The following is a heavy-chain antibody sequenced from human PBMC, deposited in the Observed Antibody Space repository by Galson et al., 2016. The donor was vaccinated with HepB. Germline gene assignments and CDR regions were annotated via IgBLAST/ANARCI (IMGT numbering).Heavy chain of an antibody. V-gene: IGHV1-18*01. Sequence: SVKVSCKASGYTLTDYGISWVRQAPGQGLQWMGWSSIYIERHYYAPLFQGRLTMTTDASSNTAYMELTNLRFGDTAVYYCARAGLTNKFDQWGQGTLVTVSS. J-gene: IGHJ4*02. CDR2: SSIYIERH. D-gene: IGHD2-8*01. CDR3: ARAGLTNKFDQ. CDR1: GYTLTDYG.